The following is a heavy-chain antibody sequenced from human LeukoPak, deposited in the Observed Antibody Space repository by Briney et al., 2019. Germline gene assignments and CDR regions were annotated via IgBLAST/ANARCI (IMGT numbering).Heavy chain of an antibody. CDR1: GYTFTGYY. CDR3: ARDFYYDSSGPDDY. Sequence: ASVKVFCKASGYTFTGYYMHWVRQAPGQGLEWMGWINPNSGGTNYAQKFQGRVTMTRDTSISTAYMELSRLRSDDTAVYYCARDFYYDSSGPDDYWGQGTLVTVSS. D-gene: IGHD3-22*01. CDR2: INPNSGGT. V-gene: IGHV1-2*02. J-gene: IGHJ4*02.